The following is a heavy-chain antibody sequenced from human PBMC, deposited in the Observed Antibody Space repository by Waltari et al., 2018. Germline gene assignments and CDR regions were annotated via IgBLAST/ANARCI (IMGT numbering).Heavy chain of an antibody. CDR3: ARSGGGTTTFGVAE. V-gene: IGHV1-2*06. J-gene: IGHJ4*02. CDR1: GYTFTDFL. CDR2: INPNSGDT. D-gene: IGHD3-3*01. Sequence: QVQLVQSGAEVKKSGASVKVSCKASGYTFTDFLIHWVLQAPGQGLEWMGRINPNSGDTSYAQRFQGRVTMTGDTSITTAYMELTGLRSDDTAIYYCARSGGGTTTFGVAEWGQGSLVTVSS.